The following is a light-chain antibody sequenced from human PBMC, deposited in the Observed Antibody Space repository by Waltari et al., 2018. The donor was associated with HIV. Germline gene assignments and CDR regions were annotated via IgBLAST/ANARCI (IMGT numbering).Light chain of an antibody. Sequence: DIVMTQSPQSMHAPSGEPASISCRSSHSCRNENGITYVDWYLQKSGQSPQLLIYLASNLASGVPDRFSGSGSGTDFTLTISSVEAEDFGVYYCMQALHTPHTFGRGTKLDIK. V-gene: IGKV2-28*01. CDR2: LAS. CDR1: HSCRNENGITY. J-gene: IGKJ2*01. CDR3: MQALHTPHT.